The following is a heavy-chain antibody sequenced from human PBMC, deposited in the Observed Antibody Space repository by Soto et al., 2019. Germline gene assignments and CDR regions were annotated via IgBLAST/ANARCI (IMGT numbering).Heavy chain of an antibody. J-gene: IGHJ4*02. CDR2: IKSNTDGGAL. CDR3: ATRPAPYYADWSLDY. V-gene: IGHV3-15*02. D-gene: IGHD3-16*01. Sequence: EVQLVESGGALVKPGGSLRLSCAASGLTFSNAWMTWVRQAPGKGLEWVGRIKSNTDGGALEYAAPLKDRFTISRDDSRSTLYLQLNSLKPEDTAVYYCATRPAPYYADWSLDYWGQGTLVTVSS. CDR1: GLTFSNAW.